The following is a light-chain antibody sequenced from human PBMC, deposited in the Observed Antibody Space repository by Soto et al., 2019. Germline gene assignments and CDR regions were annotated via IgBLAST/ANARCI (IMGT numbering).Light chain of an antibody. V-gene: IGKV3D-20*02. J-gene: IGKJ5*01. Sequence: EIVLTQSPGTLSLPPGGRATLSCRASQTVSATYLAWYQHRPGRAPRLLIYGASIRAPGTPDRFSGSGSGTDFTLTISRLQPEDFAVYYCQQRSNWPITFGLGTRLEIK. CDR2: GAS. CDR1: QTVSATY. CDR3: QQRSNWPIT.